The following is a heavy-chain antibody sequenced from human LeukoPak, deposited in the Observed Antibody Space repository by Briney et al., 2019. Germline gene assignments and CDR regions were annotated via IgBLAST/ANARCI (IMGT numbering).Heavy chain of an antibody. Sequence: PGGSLRLSCAASGFTFSSYGIHWVRQAPGKGLEWVAVMSFDGTTTHYADSVKGRFFISRDTPMNTVHLQLNSLRAEDTAVYYCAKVKAERRTLTPYFGYWGQGALVTVSS. J-gene: IGHJ4*02. CDR1: GFTFSSYG. V-gene: IGHV3-30*18. CDR3: AKVKAERRTLTPYFGY. CDR2: MSFDGTTT. D-gene: IGHD1-1*01.